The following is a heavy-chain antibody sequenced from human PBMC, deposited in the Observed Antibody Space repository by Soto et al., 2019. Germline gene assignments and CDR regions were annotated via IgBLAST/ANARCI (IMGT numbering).Heavy chain of an antibody. D-gene: IGHD3-10*01. Sequence: EVQLVESGGDLVQPDRSLRLSCAASGFTFDDYAMHWVRQAPGKGLEWVSGISWNSGSIGYADSVKGRFTISRDNAKNSLYLQMNSLRAEDTALYYCATYGSGNYYGDYWGQGTLVTVSS. CDR3: ATYGSGNYYGDY. J-gene: IGHJ4*02. CDR1: GFTFDDYA. CDR2: ISWNSGSI. V-gene: IGHV3-9*01.